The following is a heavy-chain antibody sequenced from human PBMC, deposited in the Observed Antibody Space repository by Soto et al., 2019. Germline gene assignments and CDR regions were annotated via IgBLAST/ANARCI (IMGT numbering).Heavy chain of an antibody. CDR1: GGSMSSYY. CDR3: ARGQRFSDWFDP. J-gene: IGHJ5*02. D-gene: IGHD3-3*01. Sequence: SGTLSLTCTVSGGSMSSYYWTWIRQPAGKGLEWIGRVYSSGGTHYNPSLKSRVTISLDTSKNQFSLRLLSVTDADTAVYYCARGQRFSDWFDPWGQGTLVTVSS. V-gene: IGHV4-4*07. CDR2: VYSSGGT.